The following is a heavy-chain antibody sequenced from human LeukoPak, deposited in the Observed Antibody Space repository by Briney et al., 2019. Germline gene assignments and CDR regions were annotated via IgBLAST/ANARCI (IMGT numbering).Heavy chain of an antibody. CDR3: ARAIVVVVAASGSWFDP. CDR2: IYYSGST. Sequence: SETLSLTCTVSGGSISSYYWSWIRQPPGKGLEWIGYIYYSGSTNYNPPLKSRVTISVDTSKNQFSLKLSSVTAADTAVYYCARAIVVVVAASGSWFDPWGQGTLVTVSS. D-gene: IGHD2-15*01. V-gene: IGHV4-59*01. J-gene: IGHJ5*02. CDR1: GGSISSYY.